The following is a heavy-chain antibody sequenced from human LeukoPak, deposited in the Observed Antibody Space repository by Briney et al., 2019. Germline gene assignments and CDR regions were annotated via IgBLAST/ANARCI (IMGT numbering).Heavy chain of an antibody. Sequence: ASVKVSCKASAYTFTSYAISWVRQAPGQGLEWMGWISTYNGSTNYAQKFQGRVTMTTDTSTNTAYMELRSLRSDDTAVYYCARDQTYYDFWSGYYTGRAFDIWGQGTMVTVSS. D-gene: IGHD3-3*01. V-gene: IGHV1-18*01. CDR1: AYTFTSYA. CDR2: ISTYNGST. CDR3: ARDQTYYDFWSGYYTGRAFDI. J-gene: IGHJ3*02.